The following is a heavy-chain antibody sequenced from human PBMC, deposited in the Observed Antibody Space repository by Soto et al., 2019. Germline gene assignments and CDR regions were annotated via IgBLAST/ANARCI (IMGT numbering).Heavy chain of an antibody. CDR3: ARGDYGDYFYYYYYYGMDV. D-gene: IGHD4-17*01. J-gene: IGHJ6*02. CDR2: MNPNSGNT. CDR1: GYTFTSYD. V-gene: IGHV1-8*01. Sequence: QVQLVQSGAEVKKPGASVKVSCKASGYTFTSYDINWVRQATGQGLEWMGWMNPNSGNTGYAQKFQGRVTMTRNTSISTAYMELSSLRYEDTAVYYCARGDYGDYFYYYYYYGMDVWCQGTTVTVSS.